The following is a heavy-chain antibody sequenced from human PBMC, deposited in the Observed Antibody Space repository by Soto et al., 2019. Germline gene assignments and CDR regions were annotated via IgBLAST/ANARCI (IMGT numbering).Heavy chain of an antibody. Sequence: PSETLSLTCSVSGFAISRGYYWSWVRQPPGKELEWIGSIYPSVSSYHNPSLATRLRLSIDTSKNQFTLNLTSVTAADTALYFCGREKVGPTFFENWGQEIQVTVSS. V-gene: IGHV4-38-2*02. D-gene: IGHD1-26*01. CDR1: GFAISRGYY. J-gene: IGHJ4*02. CDR2: IYPSVSS. CDR3: GREKVGPTFFEN.